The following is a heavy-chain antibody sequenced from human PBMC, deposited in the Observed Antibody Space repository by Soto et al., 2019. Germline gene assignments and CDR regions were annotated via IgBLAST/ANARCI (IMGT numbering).Heavy chain of an antibody. J-gene: IGHJ6*02. D-gene: IGHD3-10*01. CDR3: ASGFGEFLFHYGMDV. Sequence: PSETLSLTCTVSGGSISSYYWSWIRQPPGKGLEGIGYIYYSGSTNYNPSLKSRVTISVDTSKNQFSLKLSSVTVADTAVYYCASGFGEFLFHYGMDVWGQGPTLTVSS. CDR2: IYYSGST. V-gene: IGHV4-59*08. CDR1: GGSISSYY.